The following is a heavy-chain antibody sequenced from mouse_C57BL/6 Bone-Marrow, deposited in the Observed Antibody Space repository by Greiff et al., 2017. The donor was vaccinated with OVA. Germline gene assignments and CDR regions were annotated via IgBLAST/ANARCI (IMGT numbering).Heavy chain of an antibody. CDR1: GYTFTSYW. V-gene: IGHV1-69*01. CDR2: IDPSDSYT. Sequence: QVQLKQPGAELVMPGASVKLSCKASGYTFTSYWMHWVKQRPGQGLEWIGEIDPSDSYTNYNQKFKGKSTLTVDKSSSTAYMQLSSLTSEDSAVYYCARWGYDYDGGTVFDYWGQGTTLTVSS. D-gene: IGHD2-4*01. CDR3: ARWGYDYDGGTVFDY. J-gene: IGHJ2*01.